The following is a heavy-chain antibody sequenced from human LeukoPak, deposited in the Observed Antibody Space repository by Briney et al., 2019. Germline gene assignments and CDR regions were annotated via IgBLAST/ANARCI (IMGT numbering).Heavy chain of an antibody. Sequence: SETLSLTCTVSGGSISSYYWRWIRQPPGKGLEWIGYIYYSGSTNYNPSLKSRVTISVDTSKNQFSLKLSSVTAADTAVYYCARAAHDYGNAFDIWGQGTMVTVSS. CDR3: ARAAHDYGNAFDI. J-gene: IGHJ3*02. CDR2: IYYSGST. D-gene: IGHD4-17*01. CDR1: GGSISSYY. V-gene: IGHV4-59*01.